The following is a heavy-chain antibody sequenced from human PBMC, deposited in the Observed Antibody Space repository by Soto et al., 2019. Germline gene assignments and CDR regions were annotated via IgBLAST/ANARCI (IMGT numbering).Heavy chain of an antibody. D-gene: IGHD2-2*01. CDR3: ARALGSDQLPLDY. J-gene: IGHJ4*02. CDR2: IWYDGKNK. CDR1: GFTFSSYG. Sequence: GGSLRLSCAASGFTFSSYGMHWVRQAPGKGLEWLALIWYDGKNKYHADSVKGRFTISRDNFKNTLYLQMNSLRVEDTAVYYCARALGSDQLPLDYWGQGTLVTVSS. V-gene: IGHV3-33*01.